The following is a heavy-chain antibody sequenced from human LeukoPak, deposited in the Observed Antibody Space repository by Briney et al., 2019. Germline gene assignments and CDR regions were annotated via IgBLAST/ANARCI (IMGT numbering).Heavy chain of an antibody. V-gene: IGHV4-38-2*02. Sequence: SETLSLTCTVSGYSISSGYYWGWIRQPPGKGPEWIGSIYHSGSTYYNPSLKSRVTISVDTSKNQFSLKLSSVTAADTAVYYCARGRRTFDYWGQGTLVTVSS. D-gene: IGHD1-1*01. CDR3: ARGRRTFDY. CDR2: IYHSGST. CDR1: GYSISSGYY. J-gene: IGHJ4*02.